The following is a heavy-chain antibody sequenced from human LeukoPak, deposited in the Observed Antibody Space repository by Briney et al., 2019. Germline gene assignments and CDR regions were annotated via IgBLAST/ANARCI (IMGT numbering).Heavy chain of an antibody. CDR1: GLSFSTYG. D-gene: IGHD3-16*01. V-gene: IGHV3-30*02. CDR2: IWYDGSNK. J-gene: IGHJ4*02. CDR3: ARGYYHDSGTGLAYFDY. Sequence: PGGSLRLSCAASGLSFSTYGMHWVRQAPGKGLEWVALIWYDGSNKYYADSVKGRFTISRDNSKNTVYLQMNSLTSDDTSLYYCARGYYHDSGTGLAYFDYWGQGTLVTVSS.